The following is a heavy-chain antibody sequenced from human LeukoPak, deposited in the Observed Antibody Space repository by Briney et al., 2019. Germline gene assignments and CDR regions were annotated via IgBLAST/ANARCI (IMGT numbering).Heavy chain of an antibody. CDR1: GFSFRRYA. CDR3: ARDTFEPLVIDF. V-gene: IGHV3-21*05. Sequence: GGSLRLSCAASGFSFRRYAMNWVRQAPGKGLGWVAYVNAESTDILYADSVRGRFTISRDNAKNLLYLQMNSLRAEDRGVYYCARDTFEPLVIDFWGQGTLVTVSS. D-gene: IGHD6-13*01. J-gene: IGHJ4*02. CDR2: VNAESTDI.